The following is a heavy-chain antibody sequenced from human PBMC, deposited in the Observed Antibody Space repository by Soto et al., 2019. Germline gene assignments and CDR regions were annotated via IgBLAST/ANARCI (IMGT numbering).Heavy chain of an antibody. J-gene: IGHJ6*02. V-gene: IGHV3-23*01. Sequence: PGGSLRLSCAASAFTFSNYAMSWVRQAPGRGLEWVSGISGSGGRTYYADSVKGRFTISRDNFKNTLYLEMNSLRAEDTAVYYCTRDLEWLRIPYGMDVWGQGTTVTVSS. CDR2: ISGSGGRT. CDR1: AFTFSNYA. CDR3: TRDLEWLRIPYGMDV. D-gene: IGHD5-12*01.